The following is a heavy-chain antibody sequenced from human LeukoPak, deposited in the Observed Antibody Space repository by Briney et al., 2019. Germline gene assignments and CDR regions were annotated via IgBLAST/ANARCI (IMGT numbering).Heavy chain of an antibody. V-gene: IGHV3-48*02. CDR2: ITSSSSTM. J-gene: IGHJ4*02. Sequence: GGSLRLSCAASGFTFSAYNMNWVRQAPGKGPEWISFITSSSSTMYYADPVKGRFTISRDNAKNSLYLQMISLRDEDTAVYYCARGRTSSWYFDYWGQGTLVTVSS. CDR1: GFTFSAYN. D-gene: IGHD6-13*01. CDR3: ARGRTSSWYFDY.